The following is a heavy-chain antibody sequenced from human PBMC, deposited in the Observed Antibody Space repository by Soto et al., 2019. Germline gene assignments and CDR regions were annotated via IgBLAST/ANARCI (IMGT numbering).Heavy chain of an antibody. Sequence: QVQLQESGPGLVKPSETLSLTCTVSGDSISSYYWSWIRQPPGKGLEWIGYIYYSGSTNYNPSLKSRVTISVDTSKNQFSLKLSSVTAADTAVYYCARGITIFGVVIKYYFDYWGQGTLVTVSS. CDR1: GDSISSYY. D-gene: IGHD3-3*01. CDR3: ARGITIFGVVIKYYFDY. V-gene: IGHV4-59*01. CDR2: IYYSGST. J-gene: IGHJ4*02.